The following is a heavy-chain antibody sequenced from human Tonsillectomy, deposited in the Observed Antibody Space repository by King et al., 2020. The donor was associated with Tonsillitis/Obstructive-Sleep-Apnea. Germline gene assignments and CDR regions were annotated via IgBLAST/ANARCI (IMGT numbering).Heavy chain of an antibody. J-gene: IGHJ4*02. D-gene: IGHD3-22*01. V-gene: IGHV1-69*12. Sequence: QLVQSGAEVKKPGSSVKVSCKASGDSFSSFVIHWVRQAPGHGLEWMGGIIPMFGTTNSAQNFQGRVTITADESTSTVYMELSSLTSEDTAIYYCATLGSGYCYDYWGQATLVTVSS. CDR2: IIPMFGTT. CDR3: ATLGSGYCYDY. CDR1: GDSFSSFV.